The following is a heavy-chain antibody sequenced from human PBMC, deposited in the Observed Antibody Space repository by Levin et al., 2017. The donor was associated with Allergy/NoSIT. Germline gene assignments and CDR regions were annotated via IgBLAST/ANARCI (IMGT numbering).Heavy chain of an antibody. CDR3: ARIVFGGGAFDI. Sequence: SGPTLVKPTQTLTLTCTFSGFSLSTSGMRVSWIRQPPGKALEWLARIDWDDDKFYSTSLKTRLTISKDTSRNQVVLTMTNMDPVDTATYYCARIVFGGGAFDIWGQGTLVTVSS. CDR1: GFSLSTSGMR. J-gene: IGHJ3*02. D-gene: IGHD3-3*01. CDR2: IDWDDDK. V-gene: IGHV2-70*04.